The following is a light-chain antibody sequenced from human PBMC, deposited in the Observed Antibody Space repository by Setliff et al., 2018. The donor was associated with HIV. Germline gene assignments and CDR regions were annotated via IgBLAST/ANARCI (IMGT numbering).Light chain of an antibody. CDR1: NNNLGSYNL. Sequence: QSALTQPASVSGSPGHSITISCTGSNNNLGSYNLVSWYQQLPGKAPKLLIYKDNKRPSGISNRFSGSKSGNTASLTISGLQAEDEADYYCSSYTIRNTLLFGTGTKV. CDR2: KDN. J-gene: IGLJ1*01. V-gene: IGLV2-14*02. CDR3: SSYTIRNTLL.